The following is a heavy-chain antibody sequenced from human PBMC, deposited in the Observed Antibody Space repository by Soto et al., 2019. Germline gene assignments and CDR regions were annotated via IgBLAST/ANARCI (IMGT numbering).Heavy chain of an antibody. CDR3: AAVSSYYDILTGFDY. Sequence: GASVKVSCKASGFTFTSSAVQWVRQARGQRLEWIGWIVVGSGNTNYAQKFQERVTITRDMSTSTAYMELSSLGSEDTAVYYCAAVSSYYDILTGFDYWGQGTLVTVSS. V-gene: IGHV1-58*01. D-gene: IGHD3-9*01. CDR1: GFTFTSSA. J-gene: IGHJ4*02. CDR2: IVVGSGNT.